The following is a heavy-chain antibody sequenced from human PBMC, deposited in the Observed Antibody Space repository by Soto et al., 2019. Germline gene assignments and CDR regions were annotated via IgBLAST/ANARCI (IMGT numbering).Heavy chain of an antibody. CDR3: TTPDIVVVPAASDAFDI. CDR2: IKSKTDGGTT. J-gene: IGHJ3*02. V-gene: IGHV3-15*01. D-gene: IGHD2-2*01. Sequence: GGSLRLSCAASGFTFSNAWMSWVRQAPGKGLEWVGRIKSKTDGGTTDYAAPVKGRFTISRDDSKNTLYLQMNSLKTEDTAVYYCTTPDIVVVPAASDAFDIWGQGTMVTVSS. CDR1: GFTFSNAW.